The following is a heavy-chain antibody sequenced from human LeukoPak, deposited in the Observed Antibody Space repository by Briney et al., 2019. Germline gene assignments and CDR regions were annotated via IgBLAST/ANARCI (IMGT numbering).Heavy chain of an antibody. CDR1: GSTVSSNY. Sequence: GGSLRLSCAASGSTVSSNYMNWVRQAPGEGLEWVSVIYSGGNTYYADSVKGRFTISRDNSKNTLYLQMNSLRVEDTAVYYCAKERGQWLFQAGDSWGQESLVTASS. D-gene: IGHD6-19*01. J-gene: IGHJ4*02. V-gene: IGHV3-53*01. CDR2: IYSGGNT. CDR3: AKERGQWLFQAGDS.